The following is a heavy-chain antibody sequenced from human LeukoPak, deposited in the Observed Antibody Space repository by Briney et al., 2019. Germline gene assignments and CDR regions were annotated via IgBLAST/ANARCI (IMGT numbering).Heavy chain of an antibody. CDR3: ARDSLDCSTTSCHSFDP. V-gene: IGHV1-18*01. D-gene: IGHD2-2*01. CDR1: GYIFSSYG. CDR2: ISGYSGNT. J-gene: IGHJ5*02. Sequence: GASVKVSCKASGYIFSSYGISWVRQAPGQGLEWMGWISGYSGNTKYSQRLQGRVSMTTDTSTSTAYMELRILRSDDTAVYYCARDSLDCSTTSCHSFDPWGQGTLVTVSS.